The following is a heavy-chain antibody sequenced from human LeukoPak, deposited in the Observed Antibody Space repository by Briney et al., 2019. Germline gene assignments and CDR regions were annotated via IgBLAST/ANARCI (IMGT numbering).Heavy chain of an antibody. CDR1: GGSFSGYY. CDR3: ASLGTTGTTFDY. J-gene: IGHJ4*02. CDR2: INHSGST. Sequence: SETLSLTCAVYGGSFSGYYWSWIRQPPGKGLEWLGEINHSGSTNYNPSLKSRVTISVDTSKNQFSLKLSSVTAADTAVYYCASLGTTGTTFDYWGQGTLVTVSS. D-gene: IGHD1-1*01. V-gene: IGHV4-34*01.